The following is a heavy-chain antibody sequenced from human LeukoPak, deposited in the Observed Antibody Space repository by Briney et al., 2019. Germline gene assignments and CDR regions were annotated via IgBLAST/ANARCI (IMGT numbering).Heavy chain of an antibody. D-gene: IGHD3-3*01. CDR2: IYHSGST. J-gene: IGHJ2*01. CDR1: GGSISSGGYY. CDR3: ASVSRVVTPSDL. V-gene: IGHV4-30-2*01. Sequence: PSQTLSLTCTVSGGSISSGGYYWSWIRQPPGKGLEWIGYIYHSGSTYYNPSLKSRVTISVDRSKNQFSLKLSSVTAADTAVYYCASVSRVVTPSDLWGRGTLVTVSS.